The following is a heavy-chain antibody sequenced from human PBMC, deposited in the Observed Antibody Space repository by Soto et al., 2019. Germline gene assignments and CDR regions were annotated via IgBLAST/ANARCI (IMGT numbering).Heavy chain of an antibody. V-gene: IGHV3-23*01. Sequence: PGGSLRLSCAASGFTFSSYAMSWVRQAPGKGLEWVSAISNSGISTYYADSVKGRFTISRDNSKNTLYLQMNSLRAEDTAVYYCAKTSAVVVPAATVDYWGQGTLVTVSS. J-gene: IGHJ4*02. CDR1: GFTFSSYA. CDR3: AKTSAVVVPAATVDY. D-gene: IGHD2-2*01. CDR2: ISNSGIST.